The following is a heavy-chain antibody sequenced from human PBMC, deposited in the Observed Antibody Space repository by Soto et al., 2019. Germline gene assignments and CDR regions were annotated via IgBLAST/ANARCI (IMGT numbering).Heavy chain of an antibody. CDR1: GFTFSSYW. V-gene: IGHV3-74*01. CDR3: ARGSYYYDSSGYYYFDY. Sequence: GGSLRLSCAASGFTFSSYWMHWVRQAPGKGLVWVSRINSDGGSTSYADSVKGRFTISRDNAKNTLYLQMNSLRAEDTAVYYCARGSYYYDSSGYYYFDYWGQGTLVTVSS. CDR2: INSDGGST. J-gene: IGHJ4*02. D-gene: IGHD3-22*01.